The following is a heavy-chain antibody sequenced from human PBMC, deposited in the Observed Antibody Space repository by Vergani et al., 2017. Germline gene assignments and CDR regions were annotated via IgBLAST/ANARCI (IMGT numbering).Heavy chain of an antibody. CDR3: AKDPSSWYLYYYYMDV. CDR2: ISYDGSNK. D-gene: IGHD6-13*01. Sequence: QVQLVESGGGVVQPGRSLRLSCAASGFTFSSYGMHWVRQAPGKGLEGVAVISYDGSNKYYADSVKGRFTISRDNSKNTLYLQMNSLRAEDTAVYYCAKDPSSWYLYYYYMDVWGKGTTVTVSS. J-gene: IGHJ6*03. CDR1: GFTFSSYG. V-gene: IGHV3-30*18.